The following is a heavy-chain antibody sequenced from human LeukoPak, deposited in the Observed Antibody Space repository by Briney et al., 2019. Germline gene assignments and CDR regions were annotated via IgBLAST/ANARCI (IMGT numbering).Heavy chain of an antibody. J-gene: IGHJ5*02. CDR1: GGSFSGYY. CDR3: ARGGWITIFGVVIKRYNWFDP. Sequence: SETLSLTCAVYGGSFSGYYWSWLRQPPGKGLEWIGEINHSGSTNYNPSLKSRVTISVDTSKNQFSLKLSSVTAADTAVYYCARGGWITIFGVVIKRYNWFDPWGQGTLVTVSS. CDR2: INHSGST. V-gene: IGHV4-34*01. D-gene: IGHD3-3*01.